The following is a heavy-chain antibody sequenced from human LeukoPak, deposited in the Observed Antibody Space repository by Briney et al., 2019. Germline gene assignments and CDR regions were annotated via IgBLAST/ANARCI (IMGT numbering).Heavy chain of an antibody. D-gene: IGHD3-10*01. Sequence: GGSLRLSCAASGFTFSSSWMHWVRQVPGKGLVWVARINSDGSSTRDADSVKGRFTISRDNAKNTLYLQMNSLRAEDTAVYYCAISGLGFGEFRGLDYWGQGTLVTVSS. CDR1: GFTFSSSW. V-gene: IGHV3-74*01. CDR3: AISGLGFGEFRGLDY. CDR2: INSDGSST. J-gene: IGHJ4*02.